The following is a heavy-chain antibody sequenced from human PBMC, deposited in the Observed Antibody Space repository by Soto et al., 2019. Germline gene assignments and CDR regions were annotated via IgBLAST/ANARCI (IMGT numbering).Heavy chain of an antibody. CDR2: FDPEDGET. D-gene: IGHD1-26*01. V-gene: IGHV1-24*01. Sequence: EASVKVSCKVSGYTLTELSMHWVRQAPGKGLEWMGGFDPEDGETIYAQKFQGRVTMTEDTSTDTAYMELSSLRSEDTAVYYCARGLVGATDKAYYYGMDVWGQGTTVTVSS. CDR1: GYTLTELS. CDR3: ARGLVGATDKAYYYGMDV. J-gene: IGHJ6*02.